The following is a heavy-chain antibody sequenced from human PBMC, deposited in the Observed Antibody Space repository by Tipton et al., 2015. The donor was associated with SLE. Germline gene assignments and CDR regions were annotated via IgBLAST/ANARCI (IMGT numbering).Heavy chain of an antibody. CDR2: MYYGGTT. CDR1: GGSIRSNSYF. V-gene: IGHV4-39*07. J-gene: IGHJ3*02. CDR3: ARVFWPRAVAGTYGALDI. Sequence: GLVKPSETLSLTCTVSGGSIRSNSYFWGWIRQPPGKGLECIGSMYYGGTTTYNPSLMSRVTISVDTSKNQFYLKLSSVTAADTAVYYCARVFWPRAVAGTYGALDIWGRGTMVTVSS. D-gene: IGHD6-19*01.